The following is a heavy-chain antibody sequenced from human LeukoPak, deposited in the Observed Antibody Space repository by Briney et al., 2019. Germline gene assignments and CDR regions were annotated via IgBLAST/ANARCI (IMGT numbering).Heavy chain of an antibody. CDR1: GGSISSSSYY. CDR2: IYTSGST. J-gene: IGHJ6*03. V-gene: IGHV4-61*02. CDR3: AREPWGGFYYYYYYMDV. D-gene: IGHD3-16*01. Sequence: SETLSLTCTVSGGSISSSSYYWGWIRQPPGKGLEWIGRIYTSGSTNYNPSLKSRVTISVDTSKNQFSLKLSSVTAADTAVYYCAREPWGGFYYYYYYMDVWGKGTTVTVSS.